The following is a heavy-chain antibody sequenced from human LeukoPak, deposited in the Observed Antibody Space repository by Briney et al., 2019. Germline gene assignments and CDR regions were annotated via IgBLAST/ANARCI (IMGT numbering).Heavy chain of an antibody. CDR2: ISSNGGST. Sequence: GGSLRLSCSASGFTFSNYAMHWVRQAPGKGLEYVSAISSNGGSTYYAESVKGRFTISRDNSKNTLYLQMSSLRAEDTAVYYCARDITLTRGGRSDYWGQGTLVTVSS. J-gene: IGHJ4*02. CDR1: GFTFSNYA. V-gene: IGHV3-64D*09. CDR3: ARDITLTRGGRSDY. D-gene: IGHD3-10*01.